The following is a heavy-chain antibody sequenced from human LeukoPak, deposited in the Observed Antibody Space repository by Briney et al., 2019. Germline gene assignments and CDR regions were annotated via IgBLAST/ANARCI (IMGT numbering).Heavy chain of an antibody. V-gene: IGHV3-30*01. CDR3: ARELLNNWFDP. CDR2: ISYDGSNK. J-gene: IGHJ5*02. CDR1: GFTFSSYA. Sequence: GGSLRLSCAASGFTFSSYAMHWVRQAPGKGLEGVAVISYDGSNKYYADSVKGRFTISRDNSKNTLYLQMNSLRAEDTAVYYCARELLNNWFDPWGQGTLVTVSS.